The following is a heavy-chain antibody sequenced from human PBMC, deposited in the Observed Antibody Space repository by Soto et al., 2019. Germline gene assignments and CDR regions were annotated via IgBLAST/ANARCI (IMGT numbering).Heavy chain of an antibody. CDR1: GGTFSSYA. CDR3: ARDLRTGWLPNYGMDV. D-gene: IGHD3-22*01. J-gene: IGHJ6*02. Sequence: SVKVSCKASGGTFSSYAISWVRQAPGQGLKWMGGIIPIFGTANYAQKFQGRVTITADESTSTAYMELSSLRSEDTAVYYCARDLRTGWLPNYGMDVWGQGTTVTVSS. V-gene: IGHV1-69*13. CDR2: IIPIFGTA.